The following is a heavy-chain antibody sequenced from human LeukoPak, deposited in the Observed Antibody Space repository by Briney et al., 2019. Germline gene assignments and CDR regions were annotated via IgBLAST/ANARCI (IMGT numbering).Heavy chain of an antibody. V-gene: IGHV4-38-2*02. CDR1: GYSISSGYY. Sequence: SETLSLTCTVSGYSISSGYYWGWIRQPPGKRLEWIGSINHSGSTYYNPSLKSRVTISVDTSKNQFSLKLSSVTAADTAVYYCASYHRTDYYDSSGIGSKFDYWGQGTLVTVSS. CDR3: ASYHRTDYYDSSGIGSKFDY. D-gene: IGHD3-22*01. J-gene: IGHJ4*02. CDR2: INHSGST.